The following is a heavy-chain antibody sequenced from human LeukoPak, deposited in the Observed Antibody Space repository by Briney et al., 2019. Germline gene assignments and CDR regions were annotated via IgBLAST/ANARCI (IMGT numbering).Heavy chain of an antibody. J-gene: IGHJ5*02. CDR1: GYTFTRHW. D-gene: IGHD5-12*01. CDR3: ARRGFVATTRNWFDP. CDR2: IYPDDSDT. V-gene: IGHV5-51*01. Sequence: GASLQISCKTSGYTFTRHWIGWVRQMPGKGLEWMGIIYPDDSDTRYSPSFRGQVTISADKSTSTAYLQWSSLKASDTAMYYCARRGFVATTRNWFDPWGQGTLVTVSS.